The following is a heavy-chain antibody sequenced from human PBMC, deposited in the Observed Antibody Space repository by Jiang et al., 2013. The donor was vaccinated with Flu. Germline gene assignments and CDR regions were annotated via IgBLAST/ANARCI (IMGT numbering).Heavy chain of an antibody. CDR1: GGSFSGYY. J-gene: IGHJ6*04. Sequence: LLKPSETLSLTCAVYGGSFSGYYWSWIRQPPGKGLEWIGEINHSGSTNYNPSLKSRVTISVDTSKNQFSLKLSSVTAADTAVYYCARAHRLLGGYIHRGGMDVWGKGTTVTVSS. V-gene: IGHV4-34*01. CDR2: INHSGST. D-gene: IGHD6-25*01. CDR3: ARAHRLLGGYIHRGGMDV.